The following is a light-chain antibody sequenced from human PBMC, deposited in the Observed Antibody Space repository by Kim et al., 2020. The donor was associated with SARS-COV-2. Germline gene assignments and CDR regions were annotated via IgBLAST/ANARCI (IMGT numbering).Light chain of an antibody. Sequence: EIVLTQSPATLSLSPGERATLSCRASQSVSSYLAWYQQKPGQAPRLLIYDASNRATGIPARFSGSGSGTDFTLTISSLEPEDFAVYYCQQRSNWPPGYTFGQGTEL. CDR2: DAS. CDR3: QQRSNWPPGYT. CDR1: QSVSSY. V-gene: IGKV3-11*01. J-gene: IGKJ2*01.